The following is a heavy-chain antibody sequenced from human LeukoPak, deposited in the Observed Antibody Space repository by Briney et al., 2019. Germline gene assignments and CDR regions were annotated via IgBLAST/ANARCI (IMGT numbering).Heavy chain of an antibody. V-gene: IGHV3-21*01. CDR1: GFTFSTYS. J-gene: IGHJ3*02. CDR3: AREEGYYDSSGPPAGAFDI. Sequence: TGGSLRLSCAASGFTFSTYSMTWVRQTPRKGLEWVSSISSSGSYIYYADSLKGRFTISRDNAKNSLYLQMHSLRAEDTAVYYCAREEGYYDSSGPPAGAFDIWGQGTMVTVSS. D-gene: IGHD3-22*01. CDR2: ISSSGSYI.